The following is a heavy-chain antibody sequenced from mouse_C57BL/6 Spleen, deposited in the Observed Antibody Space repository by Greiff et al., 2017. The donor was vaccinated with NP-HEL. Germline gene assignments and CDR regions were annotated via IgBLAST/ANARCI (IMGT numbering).Heavy chain of an antibody. CDR1: GYTFTDYN. V-gene: IGHV1-18*01. CDR3: ARSGKNYYGSSYWYFDV. CDR2: INPNNGGT. Sequence: VQLKQSGPELVKPGASVKIPCKASGYTFTDYNMDWVKQSHGKSLEWIGDINPNNGGTIYNQKFKGKATLTVDKSSSTAYMELRSLTSEDTAVYYCARSGKNYYGSSYWYFDVWGTGTTVTVSS. D-gene: IGHD1-1*01. J-gene: IGHJ1*03.